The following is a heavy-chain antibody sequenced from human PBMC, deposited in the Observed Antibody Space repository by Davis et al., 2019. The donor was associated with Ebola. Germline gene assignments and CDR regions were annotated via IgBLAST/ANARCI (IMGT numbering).Heavy chain of an antibody. CDR2: ISYDGSNK. D-gene: IGHD5-18*01. V-gene: IGHV3-30*18. CDR3: AKLETAMVP. CDR1: GFTFSSYG. J-gene: IGHJ5*02. Sequence: GESLKISCAASGFTFSSYGMHWVRQAPGKGLEWVAVISYDGSNKYYADSVKGRFTISRDNSKNTLYLQMNSLRAEDTAVYYCAKLETAMVPWGQGTLVTVSS.